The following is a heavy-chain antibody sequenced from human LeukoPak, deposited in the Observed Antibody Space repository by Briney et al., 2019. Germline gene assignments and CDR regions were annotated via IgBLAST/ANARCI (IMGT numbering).Heavy chain of an antibody. J-gene: IGHJ4*02. CDR2: INQGGNT. D-gene: IGHD3-3*01. V-gene: IGHV4-34*01. CDR1: GGSFGNYY. Sequence: NTSETMSLTSTVYGGSFGNYYWSWIRQPPGKGLEWIAEINQGGNTNYNPSLKSRVTISIDTSNSQCSLKLSSVTAADTAVYYCAIGPGGYYFDYWGQGTLVTVSS. CDR3: AIGPGGYYFDY.